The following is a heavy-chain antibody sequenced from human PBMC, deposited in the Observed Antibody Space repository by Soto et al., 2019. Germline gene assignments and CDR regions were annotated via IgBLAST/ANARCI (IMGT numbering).Heavy chain of an antibody. V-gene: IGHV3-74*01. CDR1: GFTFSSYW. D-gene: IGHD6-13*01. CDR3: ARDRYSSFGSLDY. CDR2: INSDGSST. J-gene: IGHJ4*02. Sequence: EVQLVESGGGLVQPGGSLRLSCAASGFTFSSYWMHWVRQAPGKGLVWVSRINSDGSSTSYADSVKGRFTISRDNAKNTLYLQMNSVRGGATAVYYCARDRYSSFGSLDYWGQGTLVTVSS.